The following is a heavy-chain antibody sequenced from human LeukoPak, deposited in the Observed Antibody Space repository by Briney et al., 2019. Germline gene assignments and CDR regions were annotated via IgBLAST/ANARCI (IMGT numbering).Heavy chain of an antibody. D-gene: IGHD3-3*01. CDR1: GFTFSSYW. V-gene: IGHV3-49*04. CDR2: IRSKAYGGTT. J-gene: IGHJ4*02. CDR3: TRARFDFWSGYYYYYFDY. Sequence: GGSLRLSCAASGFTFSSYWMSWVRQAPGKGLEWVGFIRSKAYGGTTEYAASVKGRFTISRDDSKSIAYLQMNSLKTEDTAVYYCTRARFDFWSGYYYYYFDYWGQGTLVTVSS.